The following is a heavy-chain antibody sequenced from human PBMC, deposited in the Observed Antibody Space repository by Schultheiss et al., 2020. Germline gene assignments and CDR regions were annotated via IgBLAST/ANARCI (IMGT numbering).Heavy chain of an antibody. CDR3: TTEGPNIVVVPAAMIYYYYYGMDV. V-gene: IGHV3-49*04. D-gene: IGHD2-2*01. Sequence: GGSLRLSCAASGFTFSSYAMSWVRQAPGKGLEWVGFIRSKAYGGTTEYAASVKGRFTISRDDSKNTLYLQMNSLKTEDTAVYYCTTEGPNIVVVPAAMIYYYYYGMDVWGQGTTVTVS. CDR1: GFTFSSYA. J-gene: IGHJ6*02. CDR2: IRSKAYGGTT.